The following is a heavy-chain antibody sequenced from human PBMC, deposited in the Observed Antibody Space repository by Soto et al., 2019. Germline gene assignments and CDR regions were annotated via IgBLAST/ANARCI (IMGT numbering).Heavy chain of an antibody. V-gene: IGHV5-10-1*01. Sequence: VESLKISCNGSGYSLASYWISWVRQMPGKGLEWMGRIDPSDSYTNYSPSFQGHVTISADKSISTAYLQWSSLKASDTAMYYCARPGGLGYYYGMDVWGQGTTVTVSS. D-gene: IGHD3-16*01. CDR1: GYSLASYW. CDR3: ARPGGLGYYYGMDV. J-gene: IGHJ6*02. CDR2: IDPSDSYT.